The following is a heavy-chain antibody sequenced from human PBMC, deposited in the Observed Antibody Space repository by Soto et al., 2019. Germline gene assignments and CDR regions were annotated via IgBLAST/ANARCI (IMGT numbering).Heavy chain of an antibody. CDR1: GYTFTSYG. J-gene: IGHJ4*02. CDR3: ARDAAVGLFDY. V-gene: IGHV1-18*01. Sequence: QVQLVQSGAEVKKPGASVKVSCKASGYTFTSYGISWMRQAPGQGLEWMGWISAYNGNTNYAQKLQGRVTMTTDTTATTAYMELRSLRSDDTAAYYCARDAAVGLFDYWGQGTLVTVAS. CDR2: ISAYNGNT. D-gene: IGHD1-26*01.